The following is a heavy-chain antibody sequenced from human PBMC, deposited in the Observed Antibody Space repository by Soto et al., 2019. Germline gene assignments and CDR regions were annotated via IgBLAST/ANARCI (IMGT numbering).Heavy chain of an antibody. CDR1: GGSISSGGYS. J-gene: IGHJ4*02. CDR3: ARDPVGVTHFDY. CDR2: IYHSGST. V-gene: IGHV4-30-2*01. D-gene: IGHD1-26*01. Sequence: SETLSLTCAVSGGSISSGGYSWSWIRQPPGKGLEWIGYIYHSGSTYYNPSLESRVAISVDTSNNQFSLNLTSVTAADTGVYYCARDPVGVTHFDYWGQGALVTVSS.